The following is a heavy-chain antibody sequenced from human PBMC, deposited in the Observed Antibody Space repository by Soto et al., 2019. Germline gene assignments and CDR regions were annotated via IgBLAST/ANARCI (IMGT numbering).Heavy chain of an antibody. J-gene: IGHJ6*02. D-gene: IGHD2-8*01. V-gene: IGHV3-11*01. Sequence: PGGSLRLSCAASGFSFSAYYMSWIRQAPGKGLEWVSYISFNGDVTRYSDSVEGRFTVPRDNAKKSLYLQMNSLRVEDTAVYYCARENGHPGHNYAMDVWGQGTTVTVSS. CDR1: GFSFSAYY. CDR2: ISFNGDVT. CDR3: ARENGHPGHNYAMDV.